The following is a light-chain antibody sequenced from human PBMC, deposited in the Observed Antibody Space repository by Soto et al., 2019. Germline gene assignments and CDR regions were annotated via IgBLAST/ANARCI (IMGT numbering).Light chain of an antibody. CDR2: DVS. J-gene: IGLJ1*01. V-gene: IGLV2-14*01. Sequence: QSVLTQPASVSGSPGQSITISCTGTSSDVGGYNYVSWYQQHPGKAPKLMIYDVSNRPSGVSNRFSGSKSGNTASLTISGLQAEDEADYYCSSYTSSIPYYVFGTGTKVTVL. CDR3: SSYTSSIPYYV. CDR1: SSDVGGYNY.